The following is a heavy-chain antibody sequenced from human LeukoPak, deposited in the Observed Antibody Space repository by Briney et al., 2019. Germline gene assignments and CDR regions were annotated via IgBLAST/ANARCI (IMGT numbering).Heavy chain of an antibody. CDR1: GGSISSSSYY. CDR2: IYYSGNT. D-gene: IGHD5-18*01. CDR3: ARLRGYNSGDY. Sequence: SETLSLTCTVSGGSISSSSYYWGWIRQPPGKGLEWIGIIYYSGNTYYNPSLKSRVTISVDTSKNQFSLKLSSVTAADTAVFYCARLRGYNSGDYWGQGTLVTVSS. J-gene: IGHJ4*02. V-gene: IGHV4-39*01.